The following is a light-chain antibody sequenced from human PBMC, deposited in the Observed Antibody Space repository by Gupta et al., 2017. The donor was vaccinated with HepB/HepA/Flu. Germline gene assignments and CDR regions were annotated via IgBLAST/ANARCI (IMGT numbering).Light chain of an antibody. CDR1: QSVNSNY. CDR3: QQYGSQALYT. CDR2: ATS. Sequence: EIVLTQSPGTLSLSPGERATLSCRASQSVNSNYLAWYQQKPGQTPRLLIYATSNRVTGISDRFSASGSGTEFTLTISRREPEDFAVYYCQQYGSQALYTFGQGTRLDIK. J-gene: IGKJ2*01. V-gene: IGKV3-20*01.